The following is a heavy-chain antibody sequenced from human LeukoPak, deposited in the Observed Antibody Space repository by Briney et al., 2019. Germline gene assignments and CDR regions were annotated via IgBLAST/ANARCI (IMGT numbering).Heavy chain of an antibody. J-gene: IGHJ1*01. CDR1: GFTFSSYG. Sequence: PGGSLRLSCAASGFTFSSYGMSWVRQAPGKGLEWVSGISGSGGSTYYADSVKGRFTISRDNSKNTLYLQMNSLRAEDTAVYYCAKGSPVAGTSTYFQHWGQGTLVTVSS. V-gene: IGHV3-23*01. D-gene: IGHD6-19*01. CDR3: AKGSPVAGTSTYFQH. CDR2: ISGSGGST.